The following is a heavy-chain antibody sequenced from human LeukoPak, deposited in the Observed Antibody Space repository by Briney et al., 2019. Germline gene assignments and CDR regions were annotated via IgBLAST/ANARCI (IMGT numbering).Heavy chain of an antibody. D-gene: IGHD3-3*01. CDR1: GGSFSGYY. V-gene: IGHV4-34*01. J-gene: IGHJ4*02. Sequence: PSETLSLTCAVYGGSFSGYYWSWIRQPPGKGLEWIGEINHSGSTNYNPSLKSRDTISVDTSKNQFSLKLSSVTAADTAVYYCARGRASIRFLEWLPFDYWGQGTLVTVSS. CDR3: ARGRASIRFLEWLPFDY. CDR2: INHSGST.